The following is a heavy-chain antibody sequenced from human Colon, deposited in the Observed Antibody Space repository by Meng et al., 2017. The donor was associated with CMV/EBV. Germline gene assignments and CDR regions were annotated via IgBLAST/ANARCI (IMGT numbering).Heavy chain of an antibody. CDR2: IGSTGTIA. Sequence: GESLKISCAGSGFTFSSYAMSWVRQAPGRGLEWVSVIGSTGTIARYADSVKGRFAISRDNSTNPVYLQMNSLRAEDTALYYCAKNGAWFWVDSWGQGTPVTVSS. J-gene: IGHJ4*02. D-gene: IGHD3-10*01. CDR3: AKNGAWFWVDS. V-gene: IGHV3-23*05. CDR1: GFTFSSYA.